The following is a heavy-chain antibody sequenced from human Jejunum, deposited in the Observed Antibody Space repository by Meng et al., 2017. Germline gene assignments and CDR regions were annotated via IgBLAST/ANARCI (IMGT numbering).Heavy chain of an antibody. CDR2: VNRKGTT. CDR3: ARPLGYNGVNLGFFQH. D-gene: IGHD5-12*01. CDR1: GASIGGYF. J-gene: IGHJ1*01. V-gene: IGHV4-34*01. Sequence: QVQLQQWVAGQLKPSETLSLTCAVYGASIGGYFWSWIRQTPGKEPEWIGEVNRKGTTNYNPSLEGRVSISVDTSKNQFSLTLNSVTAADTAVYYCARPLGYNGVNLGFFQHWGQGTLVTVSS.